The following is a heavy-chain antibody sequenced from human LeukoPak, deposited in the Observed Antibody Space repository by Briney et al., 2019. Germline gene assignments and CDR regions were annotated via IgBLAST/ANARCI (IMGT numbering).Heavy chain of an antibody. CDR3: ARDVRGWSGFDY. V-gene: IGHV4-4*07. J-gene: IGHJ4*02. D-gene: IGHD3-3*01. CDR2: IYTTGST. CDR1: GGSISSYY. Sequence: PSETLSPTCSVSGGSISSYYWSWIRQPAGKGLEWIGRIYTTGSTDYNPPLKSRVTMSVDTSKNQFSLNLSSVTAADTAVYYCARDVRGWSGFDYWGQGTLVTVSS.